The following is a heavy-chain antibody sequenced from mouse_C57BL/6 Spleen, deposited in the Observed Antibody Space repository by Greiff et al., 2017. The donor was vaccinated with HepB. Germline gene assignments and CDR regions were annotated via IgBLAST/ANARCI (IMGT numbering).Heavy chain of an antibody. J-gene: IGHJ2*01. CDR1: GFTFSSYG. D-gene: IGHD2-1*01. V-gene: IGHV5-6*02. CDR2: ISSGGSYT. Sequence: EVMLVESGGDLVKPGGSLKLSCAASGFTFSSYGMSWVRQTPDKRLEWVATISSGGSYTYYPDSVKGRFTISRDKAKNTLYLQMSSLKSEDTAMYYCARIYYGNYEIYFDYWGQGTTLTVSS. CDR3: ARIYYGNYEIYFDY.